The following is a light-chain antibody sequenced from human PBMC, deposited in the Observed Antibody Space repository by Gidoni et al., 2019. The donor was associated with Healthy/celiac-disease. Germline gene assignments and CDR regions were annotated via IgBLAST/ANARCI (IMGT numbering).Light chain of an antibody. CDR1: QSVLYSSNNKYY. Sequence: DIVMTQSPDSLAVSLGERATINCKSSQSVLYSSNNKYYLAWYQQKPGQPPKLLIYWASTRESGVPDRFSGSGSGTDFTLTISSLQAEDVAVYYCKQYYRTPLTFGGGTKVDIK. CDR3: KQYYRTPLT. CDR2: WAS. V-gene: IGKV4-1*01. J-gene: IGKJ4*01.